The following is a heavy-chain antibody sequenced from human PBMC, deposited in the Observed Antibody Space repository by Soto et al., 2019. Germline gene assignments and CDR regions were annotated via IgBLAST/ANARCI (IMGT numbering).Heavy chain of an antibody. CDR1: GGSISSYY. Sequence: SETLSLTCTVSGGSISSYYWSWIRQPPGKGLEWIGYIYYSGSTNYNPSLKSRVTISVDTSKNQFSLKLSSVTAADAAVYYCARDRGSIVLMLPWFDTWGQGTLVTVSS. CDR3: ARDRGSIVLMLPWFDT. V-gene: IGHV4-59*01. D-gene: IGHD2-8*01. CDR2: IYYSGST. J-gene: IGHJ5*02.